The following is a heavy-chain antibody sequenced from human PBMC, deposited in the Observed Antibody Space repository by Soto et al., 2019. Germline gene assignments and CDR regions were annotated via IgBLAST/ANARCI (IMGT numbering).Heavy chain of an antibody. Sequence: PSETLSLTCTVSSDSISRYYWSWIRQSPGKGLEWIGYIYYSGSTNYNPSLKSRVTISVDASKSQFSLKLSSVTAADTAFYYCARGRKYDYGDYSNYWYFDLWGRGTLVTVSS. CDR1: SDSISRYY. CDR2: IYYSGST. J-gene: IGHJ2*01. CDR3: ARGRKYDYGDYSNYWYFDL. V-gene: IGHV4-59*01. D-gene: IGHD4-17*01.